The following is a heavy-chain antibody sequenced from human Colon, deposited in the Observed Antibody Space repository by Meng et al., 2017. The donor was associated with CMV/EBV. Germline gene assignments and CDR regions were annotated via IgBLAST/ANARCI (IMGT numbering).Heavy chain of an antibody. Sequence: ASVKVSCKASGYSFTSYGFHWVRQAPGQGLEWIGWINPHNDNTNYAQKFRGRVTMTTDTSTSTAYMELGSLRSDDTAMYYCARAELPSVSWFDPWGQGTLVTVSS. J-gene: IGHJ5*02. CDR2: INPHNDNT. CDR1: GYSFTSYG. D-gene: IGHD1-7*01. V-gene: IGHV1-18*01. CDR3: ARAELPSVSWFDP.